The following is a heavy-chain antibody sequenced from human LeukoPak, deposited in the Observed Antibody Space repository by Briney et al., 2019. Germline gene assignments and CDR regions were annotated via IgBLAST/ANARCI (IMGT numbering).Heavy chain of an antibody. D-gene: IGHD5-12*01. CDR1: GYSISSGYY. Sequence: PSETLSLTCTVSGYSISSGYYWGWIRQPPGKGLEWIGSIYHSGSTYYNPSLKSRVTISVDTSRNQFSLKLSSVTAADTAVYYCARVSPRAYIGYWGQRDLVTV. J-gene: IGHJ4*02. CDR2: IYHSGST. V-gene: IGHV4-38-2*02. CDR3: ARVSPRAYIGY.